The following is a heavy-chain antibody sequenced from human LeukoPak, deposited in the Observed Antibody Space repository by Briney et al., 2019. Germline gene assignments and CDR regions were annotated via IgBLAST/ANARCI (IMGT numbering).Heavy chain of an antibody. CDR3: ARERYVYVWGSYLYFFNH. J-gene: IGHJ4*03. V-gene: IGHV3-11*01. Sequence: GGPLRLSCAASGFTFSDYYMSWIRQAPGKGLEWVSYISSSGTTIKYADSVKGRFTISRDNAKNSLYLQVNSLRAEDTAVYYCARERYVYVWGSYLYFFNHGGRGTRAT. CDR2: ISSSGTTI. CDR1: GFTFSDYY. D-gene: IGHD3-16*02.